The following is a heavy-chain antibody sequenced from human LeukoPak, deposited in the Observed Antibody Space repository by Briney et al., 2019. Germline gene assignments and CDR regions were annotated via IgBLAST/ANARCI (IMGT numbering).Heavy chain of an antibody. CDR1: GGTFSSYA. Sequence: ASVKVSCKASGGTFSSYAISWVRQAPGQGLEWMGGIIPIFGTANYAQKFQGRVTITADESTSTAYMELSSLGSEDTAVYYCAREGASGYTFDYWGQGTLVTVSS. J-gene: IGHJ4*02. CDR3: AREGASGYTFDY. D-gene: IGHD3-3*01. V-gene: IGHV1-69*13. CDR2: IIPIFGTA.